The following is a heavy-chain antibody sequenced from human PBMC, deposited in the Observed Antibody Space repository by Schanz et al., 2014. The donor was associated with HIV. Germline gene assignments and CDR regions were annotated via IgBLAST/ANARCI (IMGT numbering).Heavy chain of an antibody. CDR2: IWFDARNK. Sequence: QVQLVESGGGVVQPGGSLRLSCAVSGITFSGFTFSSYGMHWVRQAPGKGLEWVAVIWFDARNKYYGDSVKGRFMISRDNSNNPLYLQMNSLRAEDTAVYFCTRGRFLERGGMDVGGQGTAVTVSS. CDR3: TRGRFLERGGMDV. J-gene: IGHJ6*02. V-gene: IGHV3-33*08. CDR1: GITFSGFTFSSYG. D-gene: IGHD3-3*01.